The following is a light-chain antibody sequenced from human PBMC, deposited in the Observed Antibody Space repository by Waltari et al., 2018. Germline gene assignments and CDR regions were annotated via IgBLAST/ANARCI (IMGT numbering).Light chain of an antibody. Sequence: QSALTQPPSASGSPGQSVTISCTGPSAAVGGHYYVPGYQHPPGKAPKLIVYDVTKRPSGVPDRFSGSKSGNTASLTVSGLQAEDEAHYYCCSYAGSNTLAFGGGTKLTVL. CDR2: DVT. CDR1: SAAVGGHYY. J-gene: IGLJ2*01. V-gene: IGLV2-8*01. CDR3: CSYAGSNTLA.